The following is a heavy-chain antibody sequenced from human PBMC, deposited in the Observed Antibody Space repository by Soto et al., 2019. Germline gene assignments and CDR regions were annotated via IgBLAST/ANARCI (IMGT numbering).Heavy chain of an antibody. CDR1: GYSFTGYW. V-gene: IGHV5-51*01. CDR3: ARGRPRISHPYHVDL. CDR2: IYPGDSDT. J-gene: IGHJ5*02. D-gene: IGHD2-2*01. Sequence: GESLKISCQGSGYSFTGYWIGWVRQMSGEGLEWMGIIYPGDSDTRYSPSFQGQVTISADKSLSTAYLQWSSLKASDTALYHCARGRPRISHPYHVDLWGQGTLVTVSS.